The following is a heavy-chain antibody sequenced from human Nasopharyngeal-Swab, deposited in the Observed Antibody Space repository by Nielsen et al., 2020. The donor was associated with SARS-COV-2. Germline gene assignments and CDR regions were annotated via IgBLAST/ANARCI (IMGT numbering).Heavy chain of an antibody. V-gene: IGHV3-15*01. CDR1: GFTFSNAR. CDR3: TTEGLPRVVFYYYYYMDV. J-gene: IGHJ6*03. CDR2: IKSKTDGGTT. D-gene: IGHD3-3*01. Sequence: GRSLRRSCAASGFTFSNARMSWVRQAPGKGLVWVGRIKSKTDGGTTDYAAPVKGRFTISRDDSKNTLYLQMNRLKTEDTAVYYCTTEGLPRVVFYYYYYMDVWGKGTTVTVSS.